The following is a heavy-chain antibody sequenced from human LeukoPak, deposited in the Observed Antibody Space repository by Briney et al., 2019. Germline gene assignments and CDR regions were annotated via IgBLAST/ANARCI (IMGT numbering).Heavy chain of an antibody. J-gene: IGHJ4*02. CDR2: IYYSGST. CDR1: SGSISGYY. Sequence: SETLSLTCTVSSGSISGYYWSWIRQSPGKGLEWIGYIYYSGSTNYNPSLESRVTISVDTSKDQYSLRLSSVTAADTAVYYCARSIVATIYFDLWGQGTLVTVSS. CDR3: ARSIVATIYFDL. V-gene: IGHV4-59*01. D-gene: IGHD5-12*01.